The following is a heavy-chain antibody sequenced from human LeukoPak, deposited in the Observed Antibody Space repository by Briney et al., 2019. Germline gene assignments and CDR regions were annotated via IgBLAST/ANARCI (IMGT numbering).Heavy chain of an antibody. J-gene: IGHJ4*02. Sequence: GGSLRLSCAASGFTFSGYSMNWVRQAPGKGLEWVSSISSSSSYIYYADSVKGRFTISRDNAKNSLYLQMNSLRAEDTAVYYCARDGGVTIVGATGVDYWGQGTLVTVSS. CDR1: GFTFSGYS. CDR2: ISSSSSYI. D-gene: IGHD1-26*01. CDR3: ARDGGVTIVGATGVDY. V-gene: IGHV3-21*01.